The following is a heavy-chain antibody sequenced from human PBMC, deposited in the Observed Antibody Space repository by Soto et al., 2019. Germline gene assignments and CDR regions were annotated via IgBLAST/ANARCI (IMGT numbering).Heavy chain of an antibody. J-gene: IGHJ4*02. D-gene: IGHD3-22*01. CDR2: VSTNDDRT. CDR1: GYTFTAYG. Sequence: QVQMVQSGPEVKMPGASVKVSCKTSGYTFTAYGLAWLRQAPGQRPEWMGWVSTNDDRTNYARKFQGRVTMTTHRYTTPTSVELRSLGTDDTAVYYCAKELNTESSAYYSFAFWGQGNLVTVSS. V-gene: IGHV1-18*01. CDR3: AKELNTESSAYYSFAF.